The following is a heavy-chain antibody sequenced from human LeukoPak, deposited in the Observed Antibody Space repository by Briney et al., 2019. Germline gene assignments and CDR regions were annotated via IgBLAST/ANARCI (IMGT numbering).Heavy chain of an antibody. CDR1: GGSISSYYW. D-gene: IGHD6-13*01. CDR3: ARIAAAGTVWFDP. CDR2: IYWNDDK. J-gene: IGHJ5*02. Sequence: TLSLTCTVSGGSISSYYWSWIRQPPGKALEWLALIYWNDDKRYSPSLKSRLTITKDTSKNQVVLTMTNMDPVDTATYYCARIAAAGTVWFDPWGQGTLVTVSS. V-gene: IGHV2-5*01.